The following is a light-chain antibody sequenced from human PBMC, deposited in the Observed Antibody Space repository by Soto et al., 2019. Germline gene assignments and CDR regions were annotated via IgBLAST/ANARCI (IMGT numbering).Light chain of an antibody. CDR3: SSYTSSSTPYV. CDR1: SSDVGGYNY. CDR2: DVT. Sequence: QSVLTQPASVSGSPGQSITISCTGTSSDVGGYNYVSWYQQHPVKAPKLMIYDVTNRPSGVSDRFSGSKSGNTASLTISGLQAEDEADCYCSSYTSSSTPYVFGTGTKGTV. V-gene: IGLV2-14*01. J-gene: IGLJ1*01.